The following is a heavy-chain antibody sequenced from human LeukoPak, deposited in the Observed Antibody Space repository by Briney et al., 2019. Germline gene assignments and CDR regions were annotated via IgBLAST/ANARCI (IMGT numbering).Heavy chain of an antibody. CDR3: ATTRHYDFWSGSSSGFDY. Sequence: GGSLRLSCAASGFTFSNSWMIWVRQAPGRGLEWVANIKRDGSEKYYVDSVKGRFTISRDNANNSLYLQMNSLRAEDTAVYYCATTRHYDFWSGSSSGFDYWGQGTLVSVSS. CDR1: GFTFSNSW. CDR2: IKRDGSEK. D-gene: IGHD3-3*01. J-gene: IGHJ4*02. V-gene: IGHV3-7*01.